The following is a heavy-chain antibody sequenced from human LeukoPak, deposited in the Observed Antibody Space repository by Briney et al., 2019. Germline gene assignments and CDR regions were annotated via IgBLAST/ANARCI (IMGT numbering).Heavy chain of an antibody. D-gene: IGHD2-2*01. Sequence: ASQTLSFTCTVSGGSISSGSYYWSWIRQPAGKGLEWIGRIYTSGSTNYNPSLKSRVTISVDTSKNQFSLKLSSVTAADTAVYYCARLNPLYCSSTSCYYFDYWGQGTLVTVSS. CDR1: GGSISSGSYY. CDR3: ARLNPLYCSSTSCYYFDY. CDR2: IYTSGST. V-gene: IGHV4-61*02. J-gene: IGHJ4*02.